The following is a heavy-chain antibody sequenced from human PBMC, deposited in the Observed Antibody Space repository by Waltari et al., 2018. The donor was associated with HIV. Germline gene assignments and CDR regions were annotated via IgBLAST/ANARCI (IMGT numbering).Heavy chain of an antibody. CDR1: GYTFTSYY. J-gene: IGHJ4*02. D-gene: IGHD6-13*01. CDR2: RNPSGGYT. Sequence: QVQLVQSGAEVKKPGASVKVSCKASGYTFTSYYMHWVRQAPGQGLEWRGIRNPSGGYTSYAQKFQGRVTMTRDTSTSTVYMELSSLRSDDAAVYYCARVAYSSSWTPPFDYWGQGTLVTVSS. V-gene: IGHV1-46*01. CDR3: ARVAYSSSWTPPFDY.